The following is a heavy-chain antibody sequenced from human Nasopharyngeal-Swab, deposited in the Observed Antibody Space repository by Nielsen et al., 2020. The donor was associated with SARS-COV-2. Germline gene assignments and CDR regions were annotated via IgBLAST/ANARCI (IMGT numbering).Heavy chain of an antibody. CDR1: GFTFSNYV. CDR2: ISGSSGNT. CDR3: AKWASSNWSDY. D-gene: IGHD6-13*01. J-gene: IGHJ4*02. Sequence: GESLKISCAASGFTFSNYVMSWVRQPPGKGPEWVSAISGSSGNTHYTDSVKGRFTISRDNSRSTLYLQMNSLRVEDTAVYYCAKWASSNWSDYWGQGTLVTVSS. V-gene: IGHV3-23*01.